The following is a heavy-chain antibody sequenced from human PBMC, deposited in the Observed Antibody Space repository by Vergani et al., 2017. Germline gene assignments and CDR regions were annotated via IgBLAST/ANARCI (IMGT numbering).Heavy chain of an antibody. Sequence: VQLVESGGGVVQPGRSLRLSCAASGFTFIMHAMSWVRQAPGKGLEWVSTLSASDRRTHYADSVKGRFTISRDISKNTLYLQMNSLRVEDTAVYYCARAYGRYDWFDYWGQRTLVTVSS. CDR2: LSASDRRT. D-gene: IGHD1-20*01. V-gene: IGHV3-23*04. CDR1: GFTFIMHA. J-gene: IGHJ4*01. CDR3: ARAYGRYDWFDY.